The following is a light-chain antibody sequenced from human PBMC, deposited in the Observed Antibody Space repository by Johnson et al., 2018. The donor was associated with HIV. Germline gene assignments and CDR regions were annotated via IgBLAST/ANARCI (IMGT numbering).Light chain of an antibody. J-gene: IGLJ1*01. CDR2: DND. Sequence: QSVLTQPPSVSAAPGRWVTVSCSGTTSNIGDHSVSWFQHLPGAAPKLLIYDNDRRPSGVPDRFSGPKSAASATLDITGLQSGDEGDYYCGTWDSSLRAGFFGTGTKVTVL. CDR1: TSNIGDHS. V-gene: IGLV1-51*02. CDR3: GTWDSSLRAGF.